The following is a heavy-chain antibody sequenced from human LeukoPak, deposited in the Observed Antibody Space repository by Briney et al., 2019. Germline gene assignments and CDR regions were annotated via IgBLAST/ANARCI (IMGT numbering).Heavy chain of an antibody. J-gene: IGHJ5*02. CDR3: ARGGRYYGSGYFNWFDP. D-gene: IGHD3-10*01. CDR2: ISYDGSNK. V-gene: IGHV3-30*04. CDR1: GFTFSSYA. Sequence: PGGSLRLSCAASGFTFSSYAMHWVRQAPGKGLEWVAVISYDGSNKYYADSVKGRFTISRDNSKNTLYLQMNSLRAEDTAVYYCARGGRYYGSGYFNWFDPWGQGTLVTVSS.